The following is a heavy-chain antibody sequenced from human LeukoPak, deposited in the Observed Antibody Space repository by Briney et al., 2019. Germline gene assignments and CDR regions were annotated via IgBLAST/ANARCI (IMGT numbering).Heavy chain of an antibody. CDR2: IYYSGST. CDR3: ARGPVRDYSNY. V-gene: IGHV4-31*03. D-gene: IGHD4-11*01. CDR1: GVSIRSGGYY. J-gene: IGHJ4*02. Sequence: NPSETLSLTCTVSGVSIRSGGYYWSWIRQHPGKGLEWIGYIYYSGSTYYNPSLKSRLTISLDTSNNQFSLKLSSVTAADTAVYYCARGPVRDYSNYWGQGTLVTVSS.